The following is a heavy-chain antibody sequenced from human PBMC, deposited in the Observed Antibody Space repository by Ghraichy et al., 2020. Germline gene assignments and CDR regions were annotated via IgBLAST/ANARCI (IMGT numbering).Heavy chain of an antibody. J-gene: IGHJ6*01. CDR2: IHWDGDST. CDR3: ARGDCSSISCSQNGMDV. Sequence: GGSLRLSCAASGFSFGGYGMSWVRQAPGKGLEWVSGIHWDGDSTGYVDSVKGRFTISRDNAKNSLYLQMNSLRAEDTALYHCARGDCSSISCSQNGMDVWGQGTTVTVAS. CDR1: GFSFGGYG. D-gene: IGHD2-2*01. V-gene: IGHV3-20*01.